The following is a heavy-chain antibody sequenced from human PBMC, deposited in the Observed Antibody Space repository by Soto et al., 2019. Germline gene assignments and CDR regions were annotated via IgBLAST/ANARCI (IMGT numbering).Heavy chain of an antibody. CDR2: ISHDGSNK. CDR1: GFTFSSYA. V-gene: IGHV3-30-3*01. Sequence: QVQLVESGGGLVKPGGSLRLSCAASGFTFSSYAMHWVHQAPGKGLEWVALISHDGSNKYYADSVKGRFTISRDNSKNTLYLQMNSLRTEDTSVYYCGRCSSTSCHLGADYWGQGALVTVSS. J-gene: IGHJ4*02. CDR3: GRCSSTSCHLGADY. D-gene: IGHD2-2*01.